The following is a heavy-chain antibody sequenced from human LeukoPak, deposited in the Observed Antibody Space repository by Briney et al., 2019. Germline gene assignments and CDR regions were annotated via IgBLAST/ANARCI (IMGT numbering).Heavy chain of an antibody. D-gene: IGHD6-13*01. J-gene: IGHJ5*02. CDR3: AKDGLYTTSWYQTWLDP. CDR2: IKQDGGVK. CDR1: GFTFSSYW. V-gene: IGHV3-7*01. Sequence: GGSLRLSCAASGFTFSSYWMTWVRQAPGKGLEWVANIKQDGGVKYYVDSVKGRFTISRDNAKNSLYLQMNSLRAEDTAVYYCAKDGLYTTSWYQTWLDPWGQGTLATV.